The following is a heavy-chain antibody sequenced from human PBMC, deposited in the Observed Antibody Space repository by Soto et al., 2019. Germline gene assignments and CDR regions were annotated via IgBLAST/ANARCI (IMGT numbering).Heavy chain of an antibody. J-gene: IGHJ1*01. V-gene: IGHV1-69*13. CDR2: IIPVFGTA. D-gene: IGHD5-12*01. CDR3: ESNVGGEGYNGHLQD. CDR1: GGTFSSYS. Sequence: SVKVSCKASGGTFSSYSISWVRQAPGQGLEWMGGIIPVFGTADYAQKFRGRVTITADESTTTAYMELRSLRSEDTAVYYCESNVGGEGYNGHLQDWGQGTLVPVYS.